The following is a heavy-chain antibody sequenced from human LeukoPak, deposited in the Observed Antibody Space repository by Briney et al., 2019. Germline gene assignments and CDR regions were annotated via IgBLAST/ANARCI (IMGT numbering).Heavy chain of an antibody. V-gene: IGHV4-30-4*01. D-gene: IGHD5-24*01. CDR2: IYYSGST. J-gene: IGHJ6*02. CDR1: GGSISSGDYY. Sequence: SQTLSLTCTVSGGSISSGDYYWSWIRQPPGKGLEWIGYIYYSGSTYYNPSLKSRVTISVDTSKNQFSLKLSSVTAADTAVYYCARDLGVEKAAKRNNYGMDVWGQGTTVTVSS. CDR3: ARDLGVEKAAKRNNYGMDV.